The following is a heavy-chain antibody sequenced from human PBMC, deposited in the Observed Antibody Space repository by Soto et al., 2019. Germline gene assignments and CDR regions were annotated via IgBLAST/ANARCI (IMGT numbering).Heavy chain of an antibody. CDR2: INNDGSST. V-gene: IGHV3-74*01. Sequence: EVQLVESGGGLVQPGGSLRLSCEASGFTFSSNWMHWVRQAPGKGLVWVSRINNDGSSTSYADSVKGRLTISRDNAKNTLYLQVNSLRDEDTAVYYCASGGVAGSGTYYNDYWGRGTLVTVSS. CDR1: GFTFSSNW. J-gene: IGHJ4*02. CDR3: ASGGVAGSGTYYNDY. D-gene: IGHD3-10*01.